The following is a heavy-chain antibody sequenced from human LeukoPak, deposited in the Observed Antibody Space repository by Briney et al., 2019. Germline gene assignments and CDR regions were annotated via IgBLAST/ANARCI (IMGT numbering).Heavy chain of an antibody. CDR2: IRSDGSIK. V-gene: IGHV3-30*02. CDR3: AKDEVFSSAWYFDY. D-gene: IGHD6-19*01. J-gene: IGHJ4*02. CDR1: GFTFSSYG. Sequence: TGGSLRLSCAASGFTFSSYGMHWVRQAPGKGLEWVAFIRSDGSIKYYTESLKGRFTISRDNSKNTLYLQMNSLRAEDTAVYYCAKDEVFSSAWYFDYWGQGTLVTVSS.